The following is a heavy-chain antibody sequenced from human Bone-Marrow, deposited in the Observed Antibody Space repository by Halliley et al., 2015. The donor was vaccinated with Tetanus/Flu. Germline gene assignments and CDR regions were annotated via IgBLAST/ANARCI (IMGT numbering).Heavy chain of an antibody. CDR2: ATIT. J-gene: IGHJ6*02. Sequence: ATITDYADSVKGRFTISRDNARNTLHLQMNRLRAEDTAVYYCARDRNWNYGDDYYLYYAMDVWGQGTTVTVSS. CDR3: ARDRNWNYGDDYYLYYAMDV. V-gene: IGHV3-74*01. D-gene: IGHD1-7*01.